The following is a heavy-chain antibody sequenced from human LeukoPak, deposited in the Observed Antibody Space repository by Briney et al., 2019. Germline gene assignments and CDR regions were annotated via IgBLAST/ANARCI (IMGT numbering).Heavy chain of an antibody. CDR1: GYTFTSYG. D-gene: IGHD5-12*01. Sequence: ASVKVSCKASGYTFTSYGISWVRQAPGQGLEWMGIINPSGGSTSYAQKFQGRVTMTRDTSTSTVYMELSSLRSDDTAVYYCARPQNSGYDGLEVFMATISGGAFDIWGQGTMVTVSS. CDR3: ARPQNSGYDGLEVFMATISGGAFDI. V-gene: IGHV1-46*01. J-gene: IGHJ3*02. CDR2: INPSGGST.